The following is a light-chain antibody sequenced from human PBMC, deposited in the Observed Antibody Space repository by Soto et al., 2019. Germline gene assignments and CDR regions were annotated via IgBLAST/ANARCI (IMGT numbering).Light chain of an antibody. CDR1: QSVRSN. J-gene: IGKJ5*01. CDR2: GAS. V-gene: IGKV3D-15*01. Sequence: EIVMTQSPATLSVSQGERSTLSFRASQSVRSNLAWYQQTPGQAPRIIIYGASTRETGIPAMFSGSGSGTEFTLTISGLQSEDSAVDYCQQYNNWPFSFGQGTRLEIK. CDR3: QQYNNWPFS.